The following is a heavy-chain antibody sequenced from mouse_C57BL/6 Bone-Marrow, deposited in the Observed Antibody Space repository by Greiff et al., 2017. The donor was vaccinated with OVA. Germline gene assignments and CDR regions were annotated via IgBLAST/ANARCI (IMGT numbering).Heavy chain of an antibody. CDR1: GYTFTSYW. V-gene: IGHV1-59*01. CDR3: ARRLGRS. J-gene: IGHJ2*01. Sequence: VQLQQPGAELVRPGTSVKLSCKASGYTFTSYWMHWVKPRPGQGLEWIGVIDPSDSYTNYNQKFKGKATLTVDTSSSTAYMQLSSLTSEDSAVYYCARRLGRSWGQGTTLTVSS. D-gene: IGHD4-1*01. CDR2: IDPSDSYT.